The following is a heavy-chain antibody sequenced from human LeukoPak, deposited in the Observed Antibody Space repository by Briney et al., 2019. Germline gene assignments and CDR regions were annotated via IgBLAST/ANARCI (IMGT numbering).Heavy chain of an antibody. J-gene: IGHJ3*02. CDR3: ARDRWELLNAFDI. D-gene: IGHD1-26*01. Sequence: PGGSLRLSCAASGFTFSSYWMHWVRQAPGKGLVWLSRINSDGSSTSYADSVNGRFTISRDNAKNTLYLQMKSLRAEDTAVYCCARDRWELLNAFDIWGQGTMVTVSS. CDR1: GFTFSSYW. V-gene: IGHV3-74*01. CDR2: INSDGSST.